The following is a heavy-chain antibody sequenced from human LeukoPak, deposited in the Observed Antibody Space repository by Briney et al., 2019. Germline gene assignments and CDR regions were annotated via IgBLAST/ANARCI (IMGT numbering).Heavy chain of an antibody. Sequence: GSVKVSCKASGYTFTSNYIHWVRQAPGQGLEWMGMIYPRDGSTSYAQKFQGRVTVTRDTSTSTVHMELSGLRSEDTAVYYCARGQEGFDYWGQGTLVTVSS. V-gene: IGHV1-46*01. CDR1: GYTFTSNY. CDR2: IYPRDGST. J-gene: IGHJ4*02. CDR3: ARGQEGFDY.